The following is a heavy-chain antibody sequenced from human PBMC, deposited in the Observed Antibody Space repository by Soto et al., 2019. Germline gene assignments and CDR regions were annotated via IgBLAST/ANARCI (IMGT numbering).Heavy chain of an antibody. CDR1: GFTFSSYE. V-gene: IGHV3-48*03. D-gene: IGHD2-2*01. J-gene: IGHJ4*02. CDR2: ISSSGSTI. CDR3: AAVPAAPHFPFDY. Sequence: EVQLVESGGGLVQPGGSLRLSCAASGFTFSSYEMNWVRQAPGKGLEWVSYISSSGSTIYYADSVKGRFTISRDNAKNSLYLQMNSLRAEDTAVYYCAAVPAAPHFPFDYWGQGTLVTVSS.